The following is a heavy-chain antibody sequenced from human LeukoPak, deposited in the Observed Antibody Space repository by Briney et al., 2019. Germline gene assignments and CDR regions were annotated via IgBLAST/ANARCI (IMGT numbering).Heavy chain of an antibody. CDR3: ARDQGGYGLFDY. CDR1: GYTFTSYY. CDR2: INPSGGST. D-gene: IGHD5-12*01. V-gene: IGHV1-46*01. Sequence: GASVKVSCKASGYTFTSYYMHWVRQAPGQGLEWMGIINPSGGSTSYAQKFQGGVTMTRDTSTSTVYMELSSLRSEDTAVYYCARDQGGYGLFDYWGQGTLVTVSS. J-gene: IGHJ4*02.